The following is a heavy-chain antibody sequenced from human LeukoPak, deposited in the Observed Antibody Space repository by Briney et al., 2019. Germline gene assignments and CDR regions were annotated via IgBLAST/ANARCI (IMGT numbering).Heavy chain of an antibody. CDR3: ADSSGYNWFDP. CDR1: GYTFTSYY. Sequence: ASVKVSCKASGYTFTSYYMHWVRQAPGQGLEWMGGIIPIFGTANYAQKFQGRVTITADESTSTAYMELSSLRSEDTAVYYCADSSGYNWFDPWGQGTLVTVSS. D-gene: IGHD3-22*01. CDR2: IIPIFGTA. V-gene: IGHV1-69*13. J-gene: IGHJ5*02.